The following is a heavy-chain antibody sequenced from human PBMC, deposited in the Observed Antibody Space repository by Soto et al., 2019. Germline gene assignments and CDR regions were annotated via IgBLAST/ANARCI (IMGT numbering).Heavy chain of an antibody. CDR3: VKEIRIFVVLIFDY. CDR2: ISGSGGDT. D-gene: IGHD3-3*01. Sequence: PGGSLRLSCAASGFTFFTYAMSWVRQAPGKGLEWVSAISGSGGDTYYADSVKGRSTISRDDSRNTLFLQVNSLRVDDTAVYYCVKEIRIFVVLIFDYWGQGALVTVSS. V-gene: IGHV3-23*01. J-gene: IGHJ4*02. CDR1: GFTFFTYA.